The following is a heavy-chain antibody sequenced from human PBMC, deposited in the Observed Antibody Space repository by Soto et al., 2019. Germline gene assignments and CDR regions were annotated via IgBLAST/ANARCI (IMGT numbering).Heavy chain of an antibody. V-gene: IGHV4-30-4*01. D-gene: IGHD4-17*01. CDR1: GGSISSGDYY. CDR2: IYYSGST. J-gene: IGHJ6*02. Sequence: SETLSLTCTVSGGSISSGDYYWSWIRQPPGKGLEWIGYIYYSGSTYYNPSLKSRVTISVDTSKNQFSLKLSSVTAADTAVYYCASHYGDYGSYYYYGMDVWGQGTTVTVSS. CDR3: ASHYGDYGSYYYYGMDV.